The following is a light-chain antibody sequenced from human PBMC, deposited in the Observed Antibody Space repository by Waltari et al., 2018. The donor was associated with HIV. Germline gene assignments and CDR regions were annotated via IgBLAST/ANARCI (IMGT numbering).Light chain of an antibody. J-gene: IGLJ2*01. CDR1: SSDVGGYSY. CDR2: EVS. Sequence: QSALAQPPSASVSPGQSVTISCTGTSSDVGGYSYVSWYQQHPGKAPKLMIYEVSKRPSGVPDRFAGSKSGNAASLTVSGLQAEDEADYYCSSYAGSNNVIFGGGTKLTV. V-gene: IGLV2-8*01. CDR3: SSYAGSNNVI.